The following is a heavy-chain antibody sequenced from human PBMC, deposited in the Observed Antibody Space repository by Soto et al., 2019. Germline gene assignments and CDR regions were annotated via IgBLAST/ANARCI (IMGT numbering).Heavy chain of an antibody. Sequence: EVQLVESGGGLVQPGGSLRLSCEASGFTASSNSMSWFRRAQGKGLEWVSVIYSDGSTYYADSVKGRFTISRHNSKNTLYLQMNSLRAEDTAVYYCARDPYYDSSGYLASNGMDVWGQGTTVTVSS. V-gene: IGHV3-53*04. D-gene: IGHD3-22*01. J-gene: IGHJ6*02. CDR1: GFTASSNS. CDR2: IYSDGST. CDR3: ARDPYYDSSGYLASNGMDV.